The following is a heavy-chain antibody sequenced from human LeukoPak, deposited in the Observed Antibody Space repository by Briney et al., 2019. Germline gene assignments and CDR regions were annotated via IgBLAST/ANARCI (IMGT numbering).Heavy chain of an antibody. D-gene: IGHD2-2*01. CDR1: GCSISSYY. V-gene: IGHV4-59*08. CDR3: ARSVSAAIADY. CDR2: IYYSGST. J-gene: IGHJ4*02. Sequence: PSETLSLTCTVSGCSISSYYWSWLRQPPGKGLEWIGYIYYSGSTNYNPSLKSRVTISVDTSKNQFSLKLSSVTAADTAVYYCARSVSAAIADYWGQGTLVTVSS.